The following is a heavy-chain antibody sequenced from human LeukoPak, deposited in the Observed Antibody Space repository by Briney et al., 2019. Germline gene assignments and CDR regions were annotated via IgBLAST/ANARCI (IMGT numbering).Heavy chain of an antibody. CDR1: GFTSTDYG. Sequence: PRGSLRLSCIGSGFTSTDYGMSWVRRAPGKGLEWVGCIRSKASGATIEYAASVKGRFSIARDDSKNIAYLQMNSLKTEYTAVYYCTRDAYSTGWNSDYWGQGTRVTVSS. J-gene: IGHJ4*02. V-gene: IGHV3-49*04. CDR3: TRDAYSTGWNSDY. CDR2: IRSKASGATI. D-gene: IGHD6-19*01.